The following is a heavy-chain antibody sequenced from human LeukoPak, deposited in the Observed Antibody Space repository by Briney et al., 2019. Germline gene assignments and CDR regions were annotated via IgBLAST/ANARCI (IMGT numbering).Heavy chain of an antibody. V-gene: IGHV3-53*01. J-gene: IGHJ4*02. CDR2: INSGGTT. D-gene: IGHD3/OR15-3a*01. CDR3: AKMDSDYYIDF. Sequence: GGSLRLSCAASGFIVSSTYMNWVRQAPGKGLEWISVINSGGTTYYADSVKGRFTISRDDSKNVLFLQMNSLRAEDTAVYYCAKMDSDYYIDFWGQGTLVTVSS. CDR1: GFIVSSTY.